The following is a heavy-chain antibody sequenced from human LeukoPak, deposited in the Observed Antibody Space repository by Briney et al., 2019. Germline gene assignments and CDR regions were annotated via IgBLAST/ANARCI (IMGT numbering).Heavy chain of an antibody. CDR1: GFTFSNYG. CDR3: ARMEKFCYGSGGFSPPLMDV. CDR2: ISYDGSEK. V-gene: IGHV3-30*03. D-gene: IGHD3-10*01. Sequence: PGGSLRLSCAVSGFTFSNYGMCWVRQAPGKGLEWVAVISYDGSEKYYADSVKGRFTISRDNAKNSLYLQMNSLRAGDTAVYYCARMEKFCYGSGGFSPPLMDVWGQGTTVIVSS. J-gene: IGHJ6*02.